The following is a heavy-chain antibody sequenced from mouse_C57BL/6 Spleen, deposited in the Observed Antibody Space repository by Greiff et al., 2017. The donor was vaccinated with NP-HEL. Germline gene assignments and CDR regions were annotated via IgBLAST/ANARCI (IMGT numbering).Heavy chain of an antibody. D-gene: IGHD4-1*01. CDR3: ARKELGRGFAY. Sequence: QVQLQQPGAELVKPGASVKLSCKASGYTFTSYWMKWVKQRPGQGLEWIGEIDPSDSYTTYNQKFTGKATLTVDTSSSTAYMQLSSLTSEDSAVYYCARKELGRGFAYWGQGTLVTVSA. CDR1: GYTFTSYW. J-gene: IGHJ3*01. V-gene: IGHV1-50*01. CDR2: IDPSDSYT.